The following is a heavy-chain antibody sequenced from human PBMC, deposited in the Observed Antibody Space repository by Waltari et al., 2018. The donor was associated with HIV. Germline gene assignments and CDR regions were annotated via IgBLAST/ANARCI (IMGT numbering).Heavy chain of an antibody. CDR3: ARRKGGRIQLSPFDP. CDR2: MNPNSGNT. CDR1: GYTVTSYD. Sequence: QVQLVQSGAEVKKPGASVKVSGKASGYTVTSYDINGVRQATGQGLEWMGWMNPNSGNTGYAQKFQGRVTMTRNTSISTAYMELSSLRSEDTAVYYCARRKGGRIQLSPFDPWGQGTLVTVSS. J-gene: IGHJ5*02. D-gene: IGHD5-18*01. V-gene: IGHV1-8*01.